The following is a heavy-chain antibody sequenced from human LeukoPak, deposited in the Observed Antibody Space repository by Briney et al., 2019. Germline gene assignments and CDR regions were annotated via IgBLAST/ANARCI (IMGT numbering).Heavy chain of an antibody. Sequence: HPGGSLRLSCAASGFSVSSNYMTWVRQAPGKGLECVSVIYGGGNTYYADSVGGRFTISRDNSKNTLYLQMNSLRVEDTAMYYCARGRWSSSGYQDYWGRGTLVTVSS. D-gene: IGHD3-22*01. CDR2: IYGGGNT. V-gene: IGHV3-53*01. CDR3: ARGRWSSSGYQDY. CDR1: GFSVSSNY. J-gene: IGHJ4*02.